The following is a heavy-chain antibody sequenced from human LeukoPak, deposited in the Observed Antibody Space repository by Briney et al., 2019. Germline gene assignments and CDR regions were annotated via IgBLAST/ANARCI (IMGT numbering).Heavy chain of an antibody. J-gene: IGHJ4*02. CDR2: IYYSGSI. Sequence: SETLSLTCTVSGGSISSSSYYWGWIRHPPGKGLEWIGSIYYSGSIYYNPSLKSRVTISVDTSKNQFSLKLSSVTAADTAVYYCARHRDSITPGFFDYWGQGTLVTVSS. CDR1: GGSISSSSYY. V-gene: IGHV4-39*01. CDR3: ARHRDSITPGFFDY. D-gene: IGHD5-12*01.